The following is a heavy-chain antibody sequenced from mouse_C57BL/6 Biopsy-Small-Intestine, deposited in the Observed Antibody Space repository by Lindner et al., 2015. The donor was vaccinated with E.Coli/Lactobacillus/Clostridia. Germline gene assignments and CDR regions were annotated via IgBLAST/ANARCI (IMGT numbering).Heavy chain of an antibody. Sequence: QLQESGAELAKPGASVKLSCKASGYTFTSYWMHWVKQRPGQGLEWIGYINPSSGYTKYNQKFKDKATLTADKSSSTAYMQLSSLTYEDSAVYYCARNDYVPYYAMDYWGQGTSVTVSS. D-gene: IGHD2-4*01. CDR2: INPSSGYT. V-gene: IGHV1-7*01. J-gene: IGHJ4*01. CDR1: GYTFTSYW. CDR3: ARNDYVPYYAMDY.